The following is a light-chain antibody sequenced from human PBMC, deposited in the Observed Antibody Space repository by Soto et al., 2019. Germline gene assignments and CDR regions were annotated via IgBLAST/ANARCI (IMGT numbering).Light chain of an antibody. CDR1: QSVSSIY. Sequence: DIVLTQSPGTLSLSPGERATLSCRASQSVSSIYLAWYQQKPGQAPRLLIYGASNRATDVPDRFSGGGSATDFTLTISRLEPEDFAVYYCQQYDDSPLTFGGGTKVEIK. CDR2: GAS. V-gene: IGKV3-20*01. CDR3: QQYDDSPLT. J-gene: IGKJ4*01.